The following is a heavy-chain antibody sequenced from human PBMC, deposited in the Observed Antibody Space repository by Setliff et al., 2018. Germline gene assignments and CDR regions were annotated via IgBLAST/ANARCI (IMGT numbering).Heavy chain of an antibody. V-gene: IGHV1-18*01. D-gene: IGHD2-8*01. CDR2: IGAYTGNT. J-gene: IGHJ4*02. Sequence: ASVKVSCKASGYTLINYGISWVRQAPGQGLEWMGWIGAYTGNTNYAQKFQGRVTMTTDTSTSTAYMELRSLRSDDTAVYYCSRLVRYCTTTTCQGVPGAEVWGQGTLVTVSS. CDR3: SRLVRYCTTTTCQGVPGAEV. CDR1: GYTLINYG.